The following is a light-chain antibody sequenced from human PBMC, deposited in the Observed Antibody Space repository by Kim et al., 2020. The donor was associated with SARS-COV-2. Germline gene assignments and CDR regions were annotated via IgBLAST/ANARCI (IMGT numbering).Light chain of an antibody. Sequence: EIVLTQSPATLSLSPGERATLSCRASQSVSSYLAWYQQRPGQAPRLLIYEASKRATGIPARFSGSGYGTDFTLTISGLEPEDFAVYYCQQRSTWITFGQGTRLEIK. CDR1: QSVSSY. V-gene: IGKV3-11*01. J-gene: IGKJ5*01. CDR3: QQRSTWIT. CDR2: EAS.